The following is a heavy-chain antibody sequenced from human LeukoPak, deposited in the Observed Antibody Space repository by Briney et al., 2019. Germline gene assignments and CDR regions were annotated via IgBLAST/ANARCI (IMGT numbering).Heavy chain of an antibody. D-gene: IGHD2-2*01. J-gene: IGHJ6*03. CDR2: INPNSGGT. CDR1: GYTFTGYY. V-gene: IGHV1-2*02. Sequence: ASVKVSCKASGYTFTGYYMHWVRQAPGQGLEWMGWINPNSGGTNYAQKFQGRVTMTRDTSISTAYMELSRLRSDGTAVYYCARDGVPAASHYYYYYMDVWGKGTTVTVSS. CDR3: ARDGVPAASHYYYYYMDV.